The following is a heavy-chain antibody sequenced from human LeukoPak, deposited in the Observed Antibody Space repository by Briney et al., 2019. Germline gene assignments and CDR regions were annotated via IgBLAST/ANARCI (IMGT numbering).Heavy chain of an antibody. CDR2: ISSSSSTI. D-gene: IGHD3-10*01. J-gene: IGHJ5*02. Sequence: GGSLRLSCAASGFTFSSYSMNWVRQAPGKGLEWVSYISSSSSTIYYADSVKGRFTISRGNAKNSLYLQMNSLRAEDTAVYYCAVIGVRGVISAHWFDPWGQGTLVTVSS. CDR1: GFTFSSYS. CDR3: AVIGVRGVISAHWFDP. V-gene: IGHV3-48*01.